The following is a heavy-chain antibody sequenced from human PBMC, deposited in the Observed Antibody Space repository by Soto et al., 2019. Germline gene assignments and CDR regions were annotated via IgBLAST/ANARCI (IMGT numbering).Heavy chain of an antibody. J-gene: IGHJ4*02. D-gene: IGHD4-17*01. CDR1: GGSISSGGYY. Sequence: SETLSLTCTVSGGSISSGGYYWSWIRQHPGKGLEWIGYIYYSGSIYYNPSLKSRVIISVDTSKNQFSLKLSSVTAADTAVYYCASHRTVTTFLHSYFDYWGQGTLVTVSS. CDR3: ASHRTVTTFLHSYFDY. V-gene: IGHV4-31*03. CDR2: IYYSGSI.